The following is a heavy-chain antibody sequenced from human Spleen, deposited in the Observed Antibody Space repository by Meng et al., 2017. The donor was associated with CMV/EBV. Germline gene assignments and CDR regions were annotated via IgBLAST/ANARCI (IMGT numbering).Heavy chain of an antibody. Sequence: SETLSLTCTVSGGSISSSDHYWAWIRQPPGKGLEWIGGISYTGNIYYNPSLKSRVTISIDTSKNQFSLKLSSVTAADTAVYYCARDRVDGQQLVGYYFDYWGQGTLVTVSS. D-gene: IGHD6-13*01. CDR1: GGSISSSDHY. CDR3: ARDRVDGQQLVGYYFDY. CDR2: ISYTGNI. V-gene: IGHV4-39*07. J-gene: IGHJ4*02.